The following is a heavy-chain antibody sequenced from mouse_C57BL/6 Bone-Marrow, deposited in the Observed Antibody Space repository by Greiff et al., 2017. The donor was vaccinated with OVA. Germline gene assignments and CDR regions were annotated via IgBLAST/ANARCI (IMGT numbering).Heavy chain of an antibody. CDR1: GYTFTSYW. J-gene: IGHJ2*01. D-gene: IGHD1-1*01. CDR2: IYPGSGST. CDR3: AIPIYYCGSSYRYFDY. V-gene: IGHV1-55*01. Sequence: QVQLQQPGAELVKPGASVKMSCKASGYTFTSYWITWVKQRPGQGLEWIGDIYPGSGSTNYNEKFKSKATLTVDTSSSTAYMQLSSLTSEDSAVYYCAIPIYYCGSSYRYFDYWGQGTTLTVSS.